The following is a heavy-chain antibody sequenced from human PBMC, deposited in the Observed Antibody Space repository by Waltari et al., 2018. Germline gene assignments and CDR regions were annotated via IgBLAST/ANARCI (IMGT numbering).Heavy chain of an antibody. CDR1: GFTFARYW. CDR3: ATYPFDY. V-gene: IGHV3-7*01. J-gene: IGHJ4*02. Sequence: EGRLVESGGGLIQPGGSLRLSCAASGFTFARYWMTWVRQAPGKGLEWVANINQDGSETYYVDSVKGRFTISTDNAKTSLYLQMNSLKAEDTAIYYCATYPFDYWGQGTLVTVSS. CDR2: INQDGSET.